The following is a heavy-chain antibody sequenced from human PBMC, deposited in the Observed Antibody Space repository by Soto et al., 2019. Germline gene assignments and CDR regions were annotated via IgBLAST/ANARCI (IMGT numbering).Heavy chain of an antibody. CDR3: AGLRGYAGSPIDY. D-gene: IGHD2-15*01. V-gene: IGHV4-59*01. CDR1: GGSIISGY. CDR2: ISYSGNT. J-gene: IGHJ4*02. Sequence: DTLSLTCTVSGGSIISGYWSWIRQPPGKGLEWIGYISYSGNTNYNPSLKSRVTMSVDTPKNQFSLRLSSVTTADTAVYYCAGLRGYAGSPIDYWGQGTLVTVSS.